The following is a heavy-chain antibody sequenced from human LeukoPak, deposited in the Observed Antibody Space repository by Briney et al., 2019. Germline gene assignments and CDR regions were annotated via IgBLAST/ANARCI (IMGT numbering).Heavy chain of an antibody. V-gene: IGHV3-21*01. Sequence: GGSLRLSCAASGFTFSSYSMNWVRQAPGKGLEWVSSISSSSSYTNYADSVKGRFTISRDNAKNSLYLQMNSLRAEDTAVYYCARGYYDNSGYYFPFDFWGQGTLVTVSS. CDR1: GFTFSSYS. CDR2: ISSSSSYT. D-gene: IGHD3-22*01. J-gene: IGHJ4*02. CDR3: ARGYYDNSGYYFPFDF.